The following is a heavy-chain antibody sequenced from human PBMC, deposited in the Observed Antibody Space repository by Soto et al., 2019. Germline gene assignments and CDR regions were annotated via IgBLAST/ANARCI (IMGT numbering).Heavy chain of an antibody. V-gene: IGHV3-53*02. CDR2: IYSDVRK. Sequence: DVQLVETGGGLIQPGGSLRLSCAASGFIVSSSYMSWVRQAPGKGLEWVSVIYSDVRKYYADSVKGRFTISRDNSKNTLYLQMNSLSAEDTAVYSCARCRCWYGQCYVDCWGQGTLVTVSS. CDR3: ARCRCWYGQCYVDC. D-gene: IGHD6-13*01. CDR1: GFIVSSSY. J-gene: IGHJ4*02.